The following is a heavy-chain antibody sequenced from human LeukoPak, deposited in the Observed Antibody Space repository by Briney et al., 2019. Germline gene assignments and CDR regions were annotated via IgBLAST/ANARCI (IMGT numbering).Heavy chain of an antibody. CDR3: ATLSTVSKHFDY. CDR2: INPNSGGT. D-gene: IGHD4-11*01. Sequence: ASVKVPCKASGYTFTGYYLHRVRPAPGQGLEWMGWINPNSGGTNHAQKFQGWVTKTRDTSISTAYMELSRLRSDDTAVYYCATLSTVSKHFDYWGQGTLVTVSS. V-gene: IGHV1-2*04. J-gene: IGHJ4*02. CDR1: GYTFTGYY.